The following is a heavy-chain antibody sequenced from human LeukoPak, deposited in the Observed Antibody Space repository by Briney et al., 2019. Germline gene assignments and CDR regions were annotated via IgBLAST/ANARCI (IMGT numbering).Heavy chain of an antibody. CDR2: TNHSGST. D-gene: IGHD3-9*01. V-gene: IGHV4-34*01. Sequence: SETLSLTCAVYGGSFSGYYWSWIRQPPGKGLEWIGETNHSGSTNYNPSLKSRVTISVDTSKNQFSLKLSSVTAADTAVYYCASVLRYFDWVPRVWGQGTLVTVSS. J-gene: IGHJ4*02. CDR3: ASVLRYFDWVPRV. CDR1: GGSFSGYY.